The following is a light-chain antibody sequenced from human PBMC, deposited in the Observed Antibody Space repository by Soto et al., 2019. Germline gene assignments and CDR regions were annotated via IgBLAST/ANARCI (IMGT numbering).Light chain of an antibody. J-gene: IGKJ1*01. CDR3: QQYGTSPPGT. Sequence: ETVLTQSPATLSLSPGESATLSCRASQSVSSNLAWYHQKPGQAPRLLIYGASTRATGIPARFSGSGSGTDFTLTISRLEPEDFAVYYCQQYGTSPPGTFGQGTKVDIK. CDR1: QSVSSN. CDR2: GAS. V-gene: IGKV3-20*01.